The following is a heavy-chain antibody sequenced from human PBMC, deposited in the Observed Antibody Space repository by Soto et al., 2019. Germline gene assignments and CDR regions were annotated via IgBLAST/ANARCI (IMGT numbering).Heavy chain of an antibody. D-gene: IGHD2-15*01. CDR1: GGTFSTYT. V-gene: IGHV1-69*06. CDR2: IIPIFGTP. CDR3: ARGLECRGYCLDKPTWFAP. J-gene: IGHJ5*02. Sequence: QVQLVQSGAEVKKPGSSVKVSCKASGGTFSTYTFCWVRQAPGQGLEWMGRIIPIFGTPYYAQKFQGRVTITADKSTSTVYMELSSLRSDDTAVYFCARGLECRGYCLDKPTWFAPWGQGTLVTVSS.